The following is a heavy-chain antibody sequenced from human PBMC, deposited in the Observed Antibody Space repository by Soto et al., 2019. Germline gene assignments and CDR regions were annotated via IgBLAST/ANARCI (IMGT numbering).Heavy chain of an antibody. CDR2: FDPEDGET. Sequence: ASVKVSCKVSGYTLTELSMHWVRQAPGKGLEWMGGFDPEDGETIYAQKFQGRVTMTEDTSTDTAYMELGSRSSEDTAVYYCATRDCSSTSCYEGYYYYMDVWGKGTTVTVSS. V-gene: IGHV1-24*01. CDR1: GYTLTELS. D-gene: IGHD2-2*01. J-gene: IGHJ6*03. CDR3: ATRDCSSTSCYEGYYYYMDV.